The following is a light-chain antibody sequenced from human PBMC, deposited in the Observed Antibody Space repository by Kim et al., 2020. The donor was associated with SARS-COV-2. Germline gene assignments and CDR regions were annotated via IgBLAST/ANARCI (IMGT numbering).Light chain of an antibody. CDR3: NSRDSSGNHLDV. V-gene: IGLV3-19*01. J-gene: IGLJ2*01. CDR1: SLRSYY. Sequence: SSELTQDPAVSVALGQTVRITCQGDSLRSYYASWYQQKPGQAPVLVIYGKNNRPSGIPDRFSGSSSGNTASLTITVAQAEDEADYYCNSRDSSGNHLDVF. CDR2: GKN.